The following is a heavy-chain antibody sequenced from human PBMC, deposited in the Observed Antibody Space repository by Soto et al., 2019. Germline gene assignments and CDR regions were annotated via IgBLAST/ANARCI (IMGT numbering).Heavy chain of an antibody. CDR3: ARSVGVTTLSYLDY. Sequence: ASVKVSCKASGGTFSSYGISWVRQAPGQGLEWMGGIIPMFGTATHTQNFQGRLTITADESTSTAYMELSSLRSEDTAVYFCARSVGVTTLSYLDYWGQGTLVTVSS. D-gene: IGHD1-26*01. CDR1: GGTFSSYG. J-gene: IGHJ4*02. V-gene: IGHV1-69*13. CDR2: IIPMFGTA.